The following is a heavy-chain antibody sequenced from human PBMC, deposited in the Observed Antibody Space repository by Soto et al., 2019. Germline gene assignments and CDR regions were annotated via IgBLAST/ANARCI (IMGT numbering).Heavy chain of an antibody. CDR1: GFTFDDYA. V-gene: IGHV3-9*01. CDR2: ISWNSGSI. D-gene: IGHD6-19*01. J-gene: IGHJ3*02. CDR3: AKEVGQWLGGGAFDI. Sequence: GGSLRLSCAASGFTFDDYAMHWVRQAPGKGLEWVSGISWNSGSIGYADSVKGRFTISRDNAKNSLYLQMNSLRAEDTALYYCAKEVGQWLGGGAFDIWGQGTMVTVSS.